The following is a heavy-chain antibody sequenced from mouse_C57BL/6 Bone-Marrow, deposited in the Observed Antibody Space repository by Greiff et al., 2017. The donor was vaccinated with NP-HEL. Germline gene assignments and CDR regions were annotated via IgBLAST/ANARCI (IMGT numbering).Heavy chain of an antibody. Sequence: VQLKQSGPELVKPGASVKIPCKASGYTFTDYNMDWVKQSHGKSLEWIGDINPNNGGTIYNQKFKGKATLTVDKSSSTAYMELRSLTSEDTAVYYCARLAAFGNPYYYAMDYWGQGTSVTVSS. J-gene: IGHJ4*01. D-gene: IGHD2-1*01. V-gene: IGHV1-18*01. CDR3: ARLAAFGNPYYYAMDY. CDR2: INPNNGGT. CDR1: GYTFTDYN.